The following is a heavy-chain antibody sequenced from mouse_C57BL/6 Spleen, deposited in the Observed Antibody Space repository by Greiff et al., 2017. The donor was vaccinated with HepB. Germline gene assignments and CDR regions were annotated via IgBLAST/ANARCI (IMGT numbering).Heavy chain of an antibody. V-gene: IGHV14-4*01. Sequence: VQLQHSGAELVRPGASVKLSCTASGFNIKDDYMHWVKQRPEQGLEWIGWIDPENGDTEYASKFQGKATITADTSSNTAYLQLSSLTSEDTAVYYCTTDGFAYWGQGALVTVAA. D-gene: IGHD2-3*01. CDR2: IDPENGDT. CDR1: GFNIKDDY. CDR3: TTDGFAY. J-gene: IGHJ3*01.